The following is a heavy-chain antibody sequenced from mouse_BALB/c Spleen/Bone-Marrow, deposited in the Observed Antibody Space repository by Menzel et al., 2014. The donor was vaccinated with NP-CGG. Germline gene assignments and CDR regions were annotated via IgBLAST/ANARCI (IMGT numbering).Heavy chain of an antibody. Sequence: EVQLVESGGGLVQPGGSRKLSCATSGFNLQTFGMHWVRQAPEKGLEWVAYISSGSSTIYYGDTVRGRFTISRDNPKXTLFLQMTSLRSEDTAMYFCARSRFPDYGASPFDYWGQGTPLTVSS. CDR1: GFNLQTFG. CDR2: ISSGSSTI. V-gene: IGHV5-17*02. CDR3: ARSRFPDYGASPFDY. J-gene: IGHJ2*01. D-gene: IGHD1-1*01.